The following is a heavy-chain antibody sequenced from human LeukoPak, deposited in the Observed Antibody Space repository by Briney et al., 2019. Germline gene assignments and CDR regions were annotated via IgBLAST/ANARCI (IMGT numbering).Heavy chain of an antibody. CDR2: INHSGST. Sequence: SETLSLTCAVYGGSFSGYYWSWIRQPPGKGLELIEEINHSGSTNYNPSLKSRVTISVDTSKNQFSLKLSSVTAADTAVYYCARGYLRYFDWFPVWDYWGQGTLVTVSS. J-gene: IGHJ4*02. D-gene: IGHD3-9*01. V-gene: IGHV4-34*01. CDR3: ARGYLRYFDWFPVWDY. CDR1: GGSFSGYY.